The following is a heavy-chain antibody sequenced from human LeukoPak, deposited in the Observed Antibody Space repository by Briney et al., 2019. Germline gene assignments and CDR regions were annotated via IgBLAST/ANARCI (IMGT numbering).Heavy chain of an antibody. Sequence: GGSLRLSCAASGFTFSSYGMHWVRQAPGKGLEWVSSISSSSSYIYYADSVKGRFTISRDNAKNSLYLQMNSLRAEDTAVYYCARDQWGYCSSTSCFRGLDIWGQGTMVTVSS. CDR1: GFTFSSYG. CDR2: ISSSSSYI. D-gene: IGHD2-2*01. V-gene: IGHV3-21*01. CDR3: ARDQWGYCSSTSCFRGLDI. J-gene: IGHJ3*02.